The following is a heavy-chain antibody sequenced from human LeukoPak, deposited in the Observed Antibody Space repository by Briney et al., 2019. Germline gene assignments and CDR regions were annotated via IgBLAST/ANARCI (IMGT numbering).Heavy chain of an antibody. CDR2: IYQTGNA. CDR3: ANGLYFYGSKSWYFDS. D-gene: IGHD3-10*01. V-gene: IGHV4-4*02. CDR1: GGSISSCYW. J-gene: IGHJ4*02. Sequence: SETLSLTCAVSGGSISSCYWWSWVRQPPGKGLEWIGEIYQTGNANYNPSLQSRVTMSVDKSKNQFSLMLSSVTAADTAVYYCANGLYFYGSKSWYFDSWGQGTLVIVSS.